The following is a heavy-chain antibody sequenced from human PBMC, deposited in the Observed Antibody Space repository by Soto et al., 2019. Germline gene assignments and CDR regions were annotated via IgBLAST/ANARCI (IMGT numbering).Heavy chain of an antibody. Sequence: QVQLVQSGAEVKKPGASVKVSCKTSGYTFTRYSIHWVRQAPGQRLEWMGWINAGNGNTKYSQKFQGRVTITRDTSASKAYMELISLRSEDTAVYYCARLLGPGTLDYWGQGTLVTVSS. V-gene: IGHV1-3*01. J-gene: IGHJ4*02. CDR1: GYTFTRYS. CDR2: INAGNGNT. D-gene: IGHD1-26*01. CDR3: ARLLGPGTLDY.